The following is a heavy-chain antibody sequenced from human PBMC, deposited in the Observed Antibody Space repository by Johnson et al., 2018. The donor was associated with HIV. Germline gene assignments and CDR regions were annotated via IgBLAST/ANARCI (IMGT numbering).Heavy chain of an antibody. CDR2: IYADGST. CDR1: GFTVGSNS. V-gene: IGHV3-53*01. CDR3: ATGSLVVVGADGLLQLHDTFDI. Sequence: VHLVESGGGLIQPGGSLRLSCAASGFTVGSNSMTWVRQAPGKGLEWVSLIYADGSTFYADSVKGRFTISRDNANNTLYVQMSGLRVYDSAVYYCATGSLVVVGADGLLQLHDTFDIWGRGTKVTVSS. D-gene: IGHD2-15*01. J-gene: IGHJ3*02.